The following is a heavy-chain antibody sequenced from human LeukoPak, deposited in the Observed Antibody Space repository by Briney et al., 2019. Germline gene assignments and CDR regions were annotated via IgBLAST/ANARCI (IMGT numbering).Heavy chain of an antibody. CDR1: GYTFTGYY. CDR3: ARGDNYDILTGYQTPSHLSDY. J-gene: IGHJ4*02. CDR2: INPNSGDT. D-gene: IGHD3-9*01. Sequence: ASVKVSCKASGYTFTGYYVHWVRQAPGQGLEWMGWINPNSGDTNFAQKFQGRVTMTRDTSISTAYMELSRLRSDDTAVYYCARGDNYDILTGYQTPSHLSDYWGQGTLVTVTS. V-gene: IGHV1-2*02.